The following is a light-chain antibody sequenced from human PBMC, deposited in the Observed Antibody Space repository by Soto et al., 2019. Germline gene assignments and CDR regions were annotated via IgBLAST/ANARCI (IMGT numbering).Light chain of an antibody. J-gene: IGKJ1*01. CDR1: QSVSSS. Sequence: EIVLTQSPGTLSLSPVERATLFCRASQSVSSSSLAWYQQKPGQAPRLLIHGASTRATGFPARFSGSGSGTDFTLTISSLQSEDFAVYYCQQYNNWPWTFGQGTKVDIK. CDR2: GAS. CDR3: QQYNNWPWT. V-gene: IGKV3-15*01.